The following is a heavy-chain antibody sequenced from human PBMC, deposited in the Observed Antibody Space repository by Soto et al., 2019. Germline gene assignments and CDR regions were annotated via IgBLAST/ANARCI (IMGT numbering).Heavy chain of an antibody. V-gene: IGHV4-31*03. CDR3: ARGADCSSTSCRGGFDY. Sequence: SETLSLTCTVSGGSISSGGYYWSWIRQHPGKGLEWIGYIYYSGSTYYNPSLKSRVTISVDTSKNQFSLKLSSVTAADTAVYYCARGADCSSTSCRGGFDYWGQGTLVTVSS. CDR2: IYYSGST. D-gene: IGHD2-2*01. J-gene: IGHJ4*02. CDR1: GGSISSGGYY.